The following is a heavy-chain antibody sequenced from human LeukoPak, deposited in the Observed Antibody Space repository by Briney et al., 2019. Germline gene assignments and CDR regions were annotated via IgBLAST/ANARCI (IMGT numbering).Heavy chain of an antibody. D-gene: IGHD3-10*01. CDR2: ISSGGSTI. Sequence: GGSLRLSCAVSGFTFSNYNINWVRQAPGKGLEWISYISSGGSTIYYADSVKGRFTISRDNAKNSLYLQMNSLRDEDTAVYYCARDYGSHGEYFDYWGQGTLVTVSS. J-gene: IGHJ4*02. CDR1: GFTFSNYN. V-gene: IGHV3-48*02. CDR3: ARDYGSHGEYFDY.